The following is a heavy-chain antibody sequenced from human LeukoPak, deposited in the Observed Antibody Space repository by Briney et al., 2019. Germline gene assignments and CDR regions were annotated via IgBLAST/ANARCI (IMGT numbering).Heavy chain of an antibody. D-gene: IGHD6-13*01. CDR2: ISYDGSNK. CDR3: ARVRLQQQLGDY. CDR1: GLTFSGYA. Sequence: PGRSLRLSCAASGLTFSGYAMHGVRQAPGKGLEWVAVISYDGSNKYYADSVKGRFTISRDNSKNTLYLQMNSLRAEDTAVYYCARVRLQQQLGDYWGQGTLVTVSS. J-gene: IGHJ4*02. V-gene: IGHV3-30*04.